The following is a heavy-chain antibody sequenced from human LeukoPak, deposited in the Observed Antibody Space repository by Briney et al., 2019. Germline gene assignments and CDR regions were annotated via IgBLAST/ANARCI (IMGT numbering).Heavy chain of an antibody. Sequence: PGRSLRLSCAASGFTFSSYAMHWVRQAPGKGLEWLAVISYDGSNKYYADSVKGRFTISRDNSKNTLYLQMNSLRAEDTAVYYCARDRGGDGNWYFDLWGRGTLVTVSS. J-gene: IGHJ2*01. CDR1: GFTFSSYA. CDR3: ARDRGGDGNWYFDL. CDR2: ISYDGSNK. V-gene: IGHV3-30*04. D-gene: IGHD3-16*01.